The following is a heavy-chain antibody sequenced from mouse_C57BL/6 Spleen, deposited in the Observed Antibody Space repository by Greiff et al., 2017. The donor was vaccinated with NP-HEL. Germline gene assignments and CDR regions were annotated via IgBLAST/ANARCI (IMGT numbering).Heavy chain of an antibody. CDR2: INPSDSYT. CDR1: GFTFTSYW. D-gene: IGHD4-1*01. J-gene: IGHJ2*01. Sequence: VQLQQPGAELVKPGASVKLSCKASGFTFTSYWMYWVQQRPGQGLEWIGTINPSDSYTNYNHKFKGKVTLTVDKSSSTAYMQISSLTSEDSAVYYCARRSTGTYFDYWGQGTTLTVSS. CDR3: ARRSTGTYFDY. V-gene: IGHV1-74*01.